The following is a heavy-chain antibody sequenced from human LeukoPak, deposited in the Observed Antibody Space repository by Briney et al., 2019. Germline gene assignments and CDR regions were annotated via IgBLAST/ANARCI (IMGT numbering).Heavy chain of an antibody. CDR3: ARASRISRGGYNWFDP. Sequence: PGRSLRLSCAASGFTFSSYAMHWVRQAPGKGLEWVAVISYDGSNKYYAGSVKGRFTISRDNSKNTLYLQMNSLRAEDTAVYYCARASRISRGGYNWFDPWGQGTLVTVSS. CDR2: ISYDGSNK. D-gene: IGHD4-23*01. CDR1: GFTFSSYA. V-gene: IGHV3-30*01. J-gene: IGHJ5*02.